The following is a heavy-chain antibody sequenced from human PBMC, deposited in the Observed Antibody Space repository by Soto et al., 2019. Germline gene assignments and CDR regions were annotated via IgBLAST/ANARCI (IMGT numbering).Heavy chain of an antibody. V-gene: IGHV4-39*01. CDR2: IYYSGTS. J-gene: IGHJ6*02. CDR1: GGSISDDTYY. D-gene: IGHD5-18*01. CDR3: ACIFSVGYGYGFYYYGMAV. Sequence: PSETLSLTCTVSGGSISDDTYYWGWIRQPPGKGLEWIGSIYYSGTSSYNPSLESRVTMSVDTSKKQLSLRLRSVTATDTAVYYCACIFSVGYGYGFYYYGMAVWGQGTTVTVYS.